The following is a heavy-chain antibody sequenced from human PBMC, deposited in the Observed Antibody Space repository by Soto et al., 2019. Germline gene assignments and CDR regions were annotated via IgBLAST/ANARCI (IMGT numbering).Heavy chain of an antibody. V-gene: IGHV1-18*01. D-gene: IGHD3-16*01. Sequence: QVQLAQSANEVKKPGASVRVSCKAAGYTFIRYGIAWVRQAPGQGLEWMAWISPYNDYTVYAQKFQGTVSMTADTSTRTVYMNLRGLKSDDTAVYYCARGGYYDNSWGKLSHYGLDVWGQGTSVSVSS. CDR2: ISPYNDYT. J-gene: IGHJ6*02. CDR1: GYTFIRYG. CDR3: ARGGYYDNSWGKLSHYGLDV.